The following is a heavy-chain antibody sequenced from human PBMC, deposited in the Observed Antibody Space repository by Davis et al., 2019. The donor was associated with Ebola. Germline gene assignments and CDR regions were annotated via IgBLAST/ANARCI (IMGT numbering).Heavy chain of an antibody. CDR3: ATFEVGTS. D-gene: IGHD3-3*01. V-gene: IGHV3-48*03. J-gene: IGHJ5*02. CDR1: GFTFSSYE. CDR2: ISSSGSNI. Sequence: PGGSLRLSCAASGFTFSSYEMNWVRQAPGKGLEWVSYISSSGSNIKYADSVKGRFTISRDNAKNSLYLQMNSLRVEDTAVYYCATFEVGTSWGQGVLVTVSS.